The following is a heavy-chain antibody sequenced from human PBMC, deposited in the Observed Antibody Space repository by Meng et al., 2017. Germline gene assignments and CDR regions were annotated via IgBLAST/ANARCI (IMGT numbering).Heavy chain of an antibody. D-gene: IGHD6-19*01. Sequence: QVQMQESGPGLVKPSGTLSLPCAVSGGFISSSNWWSWVRQPPGKGLEWIGEIYHSGSTNYNPSLKSRVTISVDKSKNQFSLKLSSVTAADTAVYYCARDRGAVAGTNFDYWGQGTLVTVSS. CDR3: ARDRGAVAGTNFDY. J-gene: IGHJ4*02. V-gene: IGHV4-4*02. CDR1: GGFISSSNW. CDR2: IYHSGST.